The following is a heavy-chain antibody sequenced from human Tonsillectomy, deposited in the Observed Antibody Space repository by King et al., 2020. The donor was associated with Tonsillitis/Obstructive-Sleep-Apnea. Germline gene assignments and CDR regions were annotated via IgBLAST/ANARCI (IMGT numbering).Heavy chain of an antibody. CDR2: IYCDDVK. CDR1: WFSLSTSGVG. V-gene: IGHV2-5*02. D-gene: IGHD6-19*01. CDR3: AHRREGGSGWFFDY. Sequence: TLKESGPTLMKPTQTLTLTYTFSWFSLSTSGVGVGWIRQPPGKALEWLALIYCDDVKRDSPSLKTRPTITKDTSQNQVVLTMTNLDPVDTATYYCAHRREGGSGWFFDYWGQGTLVTVSS. J-gene: IGHJ4*02.